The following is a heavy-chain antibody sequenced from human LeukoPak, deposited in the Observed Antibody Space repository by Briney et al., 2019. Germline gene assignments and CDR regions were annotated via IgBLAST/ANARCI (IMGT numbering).Heavy chain of an antibody. CDR3: ASQGDSSGWSFDY. V-gene: IGHV5-51*01. CDR2: IYPGDSDT. CDR1: GYSFTSYW. Sequence: GESLKISCEGSGYSFTSYWIGWVRQMPGKGLEWMGIIYPGDSDTRYSPSFQGQVTISADKSISTAYLQWSSLKASDTAMYYCASQGDSSGWSFDYWGQGTLVTVSS. D-gene: IGHD6-19*01. J-gene: IGHJ4*02.